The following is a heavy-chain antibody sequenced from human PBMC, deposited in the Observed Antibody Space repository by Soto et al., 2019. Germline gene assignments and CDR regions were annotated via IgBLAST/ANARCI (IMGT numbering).Heavy chain of an antibody. Sequence: QVQLVQSGAEVKKPGSSVKVSCKASGGTFSSYAIIWVRQAPGQGLEWMGGIIPIPGTANYAQKFQGRVTIPADESTSTAYSELSSLRSEDTAVYYCARSQGSSTSLEIYYYYYYGMDVWGQGTTVTVSS. V-gene: IGHV1-69*01. D-gene: IGHD2-2*01. CDR1: GGTFSSYA. J-gene: IGHJ6*02. CDR3: ARSQGSSTSLEIYYYYYYGMDV. CDR2: IIPIPGTA.